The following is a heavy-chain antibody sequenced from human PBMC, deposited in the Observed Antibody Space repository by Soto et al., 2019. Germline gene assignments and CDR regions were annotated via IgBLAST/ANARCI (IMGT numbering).Heavy chain of an antibody. D-gene: IGHD1-1*01. CDR2: ISYDGSNK. CDR3: ARNLFRRYYFGY. V-gene: IGHV3-30-3*01. J-gene: IGHJ4*02. CDR1: GFTFSSYA. Sequence: QVQLVESGGGVVQPGRSLRLSCAASGFTFSSYAMHWVRQAPGKGLEWVAVISYDGSNKYYADSVKGRFTISRDNSKNTLYLQMNSLRAEDTAVYYCARNLFRRYYFGYWGQGTLVTVSS.